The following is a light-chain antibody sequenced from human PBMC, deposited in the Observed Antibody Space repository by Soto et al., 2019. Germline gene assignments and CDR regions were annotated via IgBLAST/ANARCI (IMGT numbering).Light chain of an antibody. J-gene: IGLJ2*01. CDR2: DVS. Sequence: QSALTQPASVSGSPGQSITISCTGTSGDIGAYGFVSWYQQHPGKAPKLMIYDVSLRHSGVSNRFSGSKSGNTASLTVSGLQAEDEADYYCSSYTTSSTVVFGGGTKLTVL. CDR1: SGDIGAYGF. CDR3: SSYTTSSTVV. V-gene: IGLV2-14*03.